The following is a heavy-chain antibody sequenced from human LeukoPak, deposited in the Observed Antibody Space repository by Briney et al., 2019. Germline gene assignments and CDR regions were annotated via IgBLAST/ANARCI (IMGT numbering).Heavy chain of an antibody. CDR3: AREGAGSRTLFDY. Sequence: AGGSLRLSCAASGFTFSSYWMSWVRQALGKGLGWVSNIKQDGIDKYYVDLMRGRFTISRENDKKSMYLKMKSMRAEDTAVYYCAREGAGSRTLFDYWGQGTLVTVSS. V-gene: IGHV3-7*01. D-gene: IGHD1-14*01. CDR1: GFTFSSYW. J-gene: IGHJ4*02. CDR2: IKQDGIDK.